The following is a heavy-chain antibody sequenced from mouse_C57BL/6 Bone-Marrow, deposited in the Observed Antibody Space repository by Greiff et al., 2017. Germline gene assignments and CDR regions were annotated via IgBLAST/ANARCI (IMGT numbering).Heavy chain of an antibody. CDR1: GFSLTSYG. V-gene: IGHV2-2*01. J-gene: IGHJ2*01. D-gene: IGHD2-2*01. Sequence: QVQLQQSGPGLVQPSQSLSITCTVSGFSLTSYGVPWVRQSPGKGLEWLGVIWSGGSTDYNAAFISRLSISKDNSKSQVFFKMNSLQADDTAIYYCARNRGTMVTRVGLVDYWGQGTTLKVSS. CDR2: IWSGGST. CDR3: ARNRGTMVTRVGLVDY.